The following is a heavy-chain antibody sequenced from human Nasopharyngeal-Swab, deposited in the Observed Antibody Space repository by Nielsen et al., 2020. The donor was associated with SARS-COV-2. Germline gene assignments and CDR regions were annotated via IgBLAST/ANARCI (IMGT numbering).Heavy chain of an antibody. Sequence: WVRQAPGQGLEWMGWISAYNGNTNYAQKLQGRVTMTTDTSTSTAYMELRSLRSDDTAVYYCARGRTTVTEYYYYYYFDVWGKGTTVTVSS. D-gene: IGHD4-17*01. CDR3: ARGRTTVTEYYYYYYFDV. CDR2: ISAYNGNT. V-gene: IGHV1-18*01. J-gene: IGHJ6*03.